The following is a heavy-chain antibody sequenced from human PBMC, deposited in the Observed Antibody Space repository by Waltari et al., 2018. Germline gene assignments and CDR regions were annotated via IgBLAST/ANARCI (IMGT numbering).Heavy chain of an antibody. Sequence: QVQLQQWGAGLLKPSETLSLTCAVYGGSFSGYYWSWIRQPPGKGLEWIGEINHSGSTNYNPSLKSRVTISVDTSKNQFSLKLSSVTAADTAVYYCARKAMIVVVITADPGAFDIWGQGTMVTVSS. J-gene: IGHJ3*02. CDR1: GGSFSGYY. D-gene: IGHD3-22*01. CDR2: INHSGST. CDR3: ARKAMIVVVITADPGAFDI. V-gene: IGHV4-34*01.